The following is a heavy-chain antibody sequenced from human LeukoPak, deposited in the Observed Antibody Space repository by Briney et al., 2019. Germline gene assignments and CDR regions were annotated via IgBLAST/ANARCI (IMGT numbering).Heavy chain of an antibody. Sequence: SGTLSLTCAVSGGSISSSNWWNWVRQPPGKGLEWIGEIYHGGSTNYNPSLKSRVTISVDKSKNQFSLKLSSVTAADTAVYYCARVGGYYDSTYFDYWGQGTLVTVSS. V-gene: IGHV4-4*02. D-gene: IGHD3-22*01. CDR2: IYHGGST. J-gene: IGHJ4*02. CDR3: ARVGGYYDSTYFDY. CDR1: GGSISSSNW.